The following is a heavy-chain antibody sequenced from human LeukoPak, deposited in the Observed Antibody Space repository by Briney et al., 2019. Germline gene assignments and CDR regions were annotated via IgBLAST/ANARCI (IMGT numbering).Heavy chain of an antibody. CDR2: IFSDGST. CDR3: ARDPAGRRGTFDY. D-gene: IGHD1-1*01. V-gene: IGHV3-53*01. Sequence: PGGSLRLSCAASGLTFSDNYMTWVRQAPGKGLEWVSIIFSDGSTYYAASVKGRFTISRDISKNTLYLQVNSLRAEDTALYYCARDPAGRRGTFDYWGQGTLVTVSS. J-gene: IGHJ4*02. CDR1: GLTFSDNY.